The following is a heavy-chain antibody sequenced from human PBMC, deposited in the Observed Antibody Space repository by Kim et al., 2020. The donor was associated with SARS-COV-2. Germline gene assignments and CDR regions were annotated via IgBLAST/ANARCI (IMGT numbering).Heavy chain of an antibody. J-gene: IGHJ4*02. CDR2: TTRSGDGS. CDR3: VRYGRNYGAVL. Sequence: GGSLRLSCAASGFTFSDYAIHWVRRAPGKGLECVSATTRSGDGSFYADSVEGRFTISRDNSKNTLYLQMNSLRLEDTALYYCVRYGRNYGAVLWGQGTLVSVSS. CDR1: GFTFSDYA. V-gene: IGHV3-64D*06. D-gene: IGHD1-7*01.